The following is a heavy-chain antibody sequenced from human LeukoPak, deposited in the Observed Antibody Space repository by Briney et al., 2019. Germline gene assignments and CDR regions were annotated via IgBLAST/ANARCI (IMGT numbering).Heavy chain of an antibody. V-gene: IGHV4-39*01. CDR2: IYYSGST. CDR1: GGSISSSSYY. CDR3: TRLRPIAAAADY. J-gene: IGHJ4*02. D-gene: IGHD6-13*01. Sequence: PSEALSLTCTVSGGSISSSSYYWGWIRQPPGKGLEWIGSIYYSGSTYYNPSLKSRVTISVDTSKNQFSLKLSSVTAADTAVHYCTRLRPIAAAADYWGQGTLVTVSS.